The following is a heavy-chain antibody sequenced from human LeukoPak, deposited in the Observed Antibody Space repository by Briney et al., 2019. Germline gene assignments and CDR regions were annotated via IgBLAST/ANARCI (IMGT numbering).Heavy chain of an antibody. J-gene: IGHJ6*02. Sequence: PGGSLRLSCAASGFTFSSYWMSWVRQAPGKGLMWVSQINSDGSATSCADPVKGRCTISRDNAKNMLYLEMNSLRVEDTAAYFCTRDHGLVVWGQGTTVTVSS. CDR2: INSDGSAT. CDR3: TRDHGLVV. CDR1: GFTFSSYW. V-gene: IGHV3-74*01.